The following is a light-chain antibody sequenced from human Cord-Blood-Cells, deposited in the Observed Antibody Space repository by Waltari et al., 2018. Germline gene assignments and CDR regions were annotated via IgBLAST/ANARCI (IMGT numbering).Light chain of an antibody. CDR1: SSNIGSNT. J-gene: IGLJ2*01. Sequence: QSVLTQPPSASGTPGQRVTISCSGSSSNIGSNTVNCYQQLPGTAPKLLIYSNNPRPSGVPDRFSGSKYGTSASLAISGLQSEDEADYYCAAWDDSLNGWVFGGGTKLTVL. CDR3: AAWDDSLNGWV. CDR2: SNN. V-gene: IGLV1-44*01.